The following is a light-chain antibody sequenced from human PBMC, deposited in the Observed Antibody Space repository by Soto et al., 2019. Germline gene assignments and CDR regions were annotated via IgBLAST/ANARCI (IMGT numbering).Light chain of an antibody. V-gene: IGLV2-18*02. J-gene: IGLJ2*01. CDR1: SSDVGSFNR. CDR2: EVS. Sequence: QSALTQPPSVSGSPGQSVTISCTGTSSDVGSFNRVSWYQQPPGTAPKLMIYEVSNRPSGVPDRFSGSKSGNTASLTISGLQDEDEADYYCRSYTSSTVVFGGGTKLTVL. CDR3: RSYTSSTVV.